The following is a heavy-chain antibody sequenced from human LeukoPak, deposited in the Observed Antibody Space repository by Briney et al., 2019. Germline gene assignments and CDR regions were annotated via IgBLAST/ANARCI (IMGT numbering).Heavy chain of an antibody. Sequence: PGGSLRLSCEASGFTFSSYDMHWVRQATGKGLEWVSGIGTAGEIYYPGSVKGRFTISRENAKNSLYLQMNSLRAGDTAVYYCARAGYSSSWYSRYFDLWGRGTLVTVSS. J-gene: IGHJ2*01. V-gene: IGHV3-13*01. D-gene: IGHD6-13*01. CDR3: ARAGYSSSWYSRYFDL. CDR2: IGTAGEI. CDR1: GFTFSSYD.